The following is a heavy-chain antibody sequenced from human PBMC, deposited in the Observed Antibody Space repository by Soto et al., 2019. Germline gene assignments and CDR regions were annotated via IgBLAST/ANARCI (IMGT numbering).Heavy chain of an antibody. Sequence: QVQLVQSGAEVKKPGSSVKISCKASGGTFRTAAFSWVRQAPGQGLEWMGGIIPIFPTPDYAQKFQGRVTITADEPPTTTXXEMTSLRSEDTAIYYCARDKDRLQLGGNYYYIMDVWGQGTTVTVSS. CDR3: ARDKDRLQLGGNYYYIMDV. V-gene: IGHV1-69*12. J-gene: IGHJ6*02. CDR1: GGTFRTAA. CDR2: IIPIFPTP. D-gene: IGHD1-1*01.